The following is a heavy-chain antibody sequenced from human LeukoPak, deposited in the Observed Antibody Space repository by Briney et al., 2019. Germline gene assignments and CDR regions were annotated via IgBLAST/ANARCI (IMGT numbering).Heavy chain of an antibody. CDR2: INHSGST. CDR1: GGSFSGYY. J-gene: IGHJ3*02. Sequence: SETLSLTCAVYGGSFSGYYWSWIRQPPGKGLEWIGEINHSGSTNYNPSLKSRVTISVDTSKNQFSLKLSSETAADTAVYYCARVNYGDYGMAFDIWGQGTMVTVSS. D-gene: IGHD4-17*01. V-gene: IGHV4-34*01. CDR3: ARVNYGDYGMAFDI.